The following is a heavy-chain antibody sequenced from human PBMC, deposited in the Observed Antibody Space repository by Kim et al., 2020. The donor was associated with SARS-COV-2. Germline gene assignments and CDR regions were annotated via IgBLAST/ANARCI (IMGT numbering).Heavy chain of an antibody. V-gene: IGHV3-15*01. CDR1: GFTFSNAW. D-gene: IGHD1-26*01. Sequence: GGSLRLSCAASGFTFSNAWMSWVRQAPGKGLEWVGRIKSKTDGGTTDYAAPVKGRFTISRDDSKNTLYLQMNSLKTEDTAVYYCTTFQFPVGATKEPLDYWGQGTLVTVSS. CDR2: IKSKTDGGTT. J-gene: IGHJ4*02. CDR3: TTFQFPVGATKEPLDY.